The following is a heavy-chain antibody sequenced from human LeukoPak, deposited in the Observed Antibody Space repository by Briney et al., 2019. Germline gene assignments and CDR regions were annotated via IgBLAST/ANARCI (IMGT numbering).Heavy chain of an antibody. V-gene: IGHV3-15*01. CDR2: IKSKTNGGAT. CDR3: TLGAAAGTNRDY. CDR1: GFTFSNAW. D-gene: IGHD6-13*01. J-gene: IGHJ4*02. Sequence: GGSLRLSCAASGFTFSNAWMNWVRQAPGKGLEWVGRIKSKTNGGATDYVAPVKGRFTISRDDSKSIAYLQMNSLKTEDTAVYYCTLGAAAGTNRDYWGQGTLVTVSS.